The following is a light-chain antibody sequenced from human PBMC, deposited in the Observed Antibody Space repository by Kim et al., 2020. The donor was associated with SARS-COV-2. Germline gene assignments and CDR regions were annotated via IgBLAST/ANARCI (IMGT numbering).Light chain of an antibody. Sequence: ASVGDRVTITCRATRTFYNRMAWYPQQAGQAPKLLISKASALESGVPSRFSGSGSGTEFSLTISSLQPDDFATYYCQQYGNFPVTFGQGTRLEIK. CDR3: QQYGNFPVT. J-gene: IGKJ5*01. CDR2: KAS. V-gene: IGKV1-5*03. CDR1: RTFYNR.